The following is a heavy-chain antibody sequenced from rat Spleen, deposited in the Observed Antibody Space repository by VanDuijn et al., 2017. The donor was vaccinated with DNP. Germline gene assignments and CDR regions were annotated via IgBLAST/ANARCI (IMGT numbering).Heavy chain of an antibody. Sequence: VQLKESGPGLVQPSQTLSLTCTVSGFSLTSYTVSWVRQAPTKGLEWVAAISPSGGNTYYRDSVKGRFTVSRDNAKSSLYLQMDSLRSEETATYYCARPLEYWRQGFAYWRQGTLVTVSS. CDR2: ISPSGGNT. J-gene: IGHJ3*01. CDR1: GFSLTSYT. V-gene: IGHV5-19*01. CDR3: ARPLEYWRQGFAY. D-gene: IGHD4-2*01.